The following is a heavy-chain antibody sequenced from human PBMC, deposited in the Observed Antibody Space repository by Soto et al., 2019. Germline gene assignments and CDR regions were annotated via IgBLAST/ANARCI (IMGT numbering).Heavy chain of an antibody. J-gene: IGHJ4*02. Sequence: VGSLRLSCAASGFTFSSYGMHWVRQAPGKGLEWVAVISYDGSNKYYADSVKGRFTISRDNSKNTLYLQMNSLRAEDTAVYYCAKDAGYNPDWGQGTRVTVS. CDR3: AKDAGYNPD. CDR2: ISYDGSNK. V-gene: IGHV3-30*18. CDR1: GFTFSSYG. D-gene: IGHD6-25*01.